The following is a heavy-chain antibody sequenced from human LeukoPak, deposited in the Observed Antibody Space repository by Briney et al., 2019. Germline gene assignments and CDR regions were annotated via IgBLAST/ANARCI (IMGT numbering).Heavy chain of an antibody. J-gene: IGHJ6*02. CDR1: GRSFSGYY. V-gene: IGHV4-34*01. D-gene: IGHD6-13*01. CDR2: INHSGSP. CDR3: ARNTVPRIAAAGTQSSPSGMDV. Sequence: SETLSLTCAVYGRSFSGYYWGWVRQPPGKGLGWLGEINHSGSPNYNPPLKSRVTIAVDTSKNQFSLKLSSVTAADTAVYYCARNTVPRIAAAGTQSSPSGMDVWGQGTTVTVSS.